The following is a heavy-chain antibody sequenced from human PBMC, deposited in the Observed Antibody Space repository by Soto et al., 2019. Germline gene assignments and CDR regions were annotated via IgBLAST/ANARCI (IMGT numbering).Heavy chain of an antibody. Sequence: GASVKVSCKASGGTFSSYAISWVRQAPGQGLEWMGGIIPIFGTANYAQKFQGRVTITADESTSTAYMELSSLRSEDTAVYYCARDIDIVVVPAAMSHYYYYGMDVWGQGTTVTVSS. J-gene: IGHJ6*02. D-gene: IGHD2-2*01. V-gene: IGHV1-69*13. CDR1: GGTFSSYA. CDR3: ARDIDIVVVPAAMSHYYYYGMDV. CDR2: IIPIFGTA.